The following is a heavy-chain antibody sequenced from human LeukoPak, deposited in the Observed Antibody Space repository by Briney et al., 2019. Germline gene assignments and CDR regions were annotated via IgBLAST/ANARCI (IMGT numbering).Heavy chain of an antibody. V-gene: IGHV4-39*01. CDR3: AIIYSNYFEY. CDR2: IYYSGST. CDR1: GGSISSSSYY. D-gene: IGHD4-11*01. Sequence: SETLSLTCTVSGGSISSSSYYWGWIRQPPGKGLEWIGSIYYSGSTYYNPSLKSRVTISVDTSKNQFSLKLSSVTAADTAVYYCAIIYSNYFEYWGQGTLVTVSS. J-gene: IGHJ4*02.